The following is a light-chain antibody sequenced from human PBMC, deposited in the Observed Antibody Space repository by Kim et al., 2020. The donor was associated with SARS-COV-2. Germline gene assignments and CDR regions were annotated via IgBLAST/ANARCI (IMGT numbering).Light chain of an antibody. Sequence: SVGPGQTASIICSGNNLGDKYTYWYQQKPGQSPVLVIYQDNKRPSGIPERFSGSNAGNTATLTISGTQALDEGDYYCQAWDSSTAVFGGGTQLTVL. CDR2: QDN. CDR3: QAWDSSTAV. J-gene: IGLJ3*02. V-gene: IGLV3-1*01. CDR1: NLGDKY.